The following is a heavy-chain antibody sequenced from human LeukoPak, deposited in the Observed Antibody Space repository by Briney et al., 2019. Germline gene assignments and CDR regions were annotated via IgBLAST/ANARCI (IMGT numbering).Heavy chain of an antibody. CDR3: AREEGYCSGGSCYYYAMDG. D-gene: IGHD2-15*01. J-gene: IGHJ6*04. Sequence: ASVKVSCKASGYTFTSYYMHWVRQAPGQGLEWMGIINPSGGSTSYAQKFQGRVTMTRDTSTSTVYMELSSLRSEDTAVYYCAREEGYCSGGSCYYYAMDGWGKGTTVTVSS. CDR1: GYTFTSYY. CDR2: INPSGGST. V-gene: IGHV1-46*01.